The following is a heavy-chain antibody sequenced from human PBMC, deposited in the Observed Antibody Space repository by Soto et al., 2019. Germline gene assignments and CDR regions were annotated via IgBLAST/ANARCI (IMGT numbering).Heavy chain of an antibody. CDR1: GYTFTVYY. D-gene: IGHD3-10*01. J-gene: IGHJ6*02. Sequence: ASVNLSCKASGYTFTVYYMHWLRQAPGQGLEWMGWINPNSGGTNYAQKFQGWVTMTRDTSISTAYMELSRLRSDDTAVYYCARNASYGNYYYWMDGWGQGILVTVSS. V-gene: IGHV1-2*04. CDR3: ARNASYGNYYYWMDG. CDR2: INPNSGGT.